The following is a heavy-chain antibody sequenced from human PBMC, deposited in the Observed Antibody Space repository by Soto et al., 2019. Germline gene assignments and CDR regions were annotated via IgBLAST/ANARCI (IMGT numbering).Heavy chain of an antibody. D-gene: IGHD6-13*01. V-gene: IGHV4-59*01. CDR3: ARAGYSSSWANYYYYYGMDV. CDR2: IYYSGST. CDR1: GGSISSYY. Sequence: PSETLSLTCTGSGGSISSYYWSWIRQPPGKGLEWIGYIYYSGSTNYNPSLKSRVTISVDTSKNQFSLKLSSVTAADTAVYYCARAGYSSSWANYYYYYGMDVWGQGTTVTVSS. J-gene: IGHJ6*02.